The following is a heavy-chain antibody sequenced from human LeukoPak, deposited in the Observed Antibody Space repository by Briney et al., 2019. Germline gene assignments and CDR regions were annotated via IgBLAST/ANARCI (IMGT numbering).Heavy chain of an antibody. CDR3: VQTRGYYFDC. Sequence: GSVKVSCMASGYSFTDYYMHWVRQAPGQGLEGMTMINPRGGSTTYAQNFQDRVTVTRDLCTSTVYMELSSVTPEDPGLDYCVQTRGYYFDCWRQGTLVTVSS. D-gene: IGHD1-1*01. V-gene: IGHV1-46*01. CDR1: GYSFTDYY. CDR2: INPRGGST. J-gene: IGHJ4*02.